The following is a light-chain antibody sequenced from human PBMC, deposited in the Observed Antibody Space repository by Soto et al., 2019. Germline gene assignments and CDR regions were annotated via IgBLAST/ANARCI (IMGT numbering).Light chain of an antibody. J-gene: IGKJ4*01. Sequence: EIVLTQSPGTLSSSPGERATLSCRASQSVRSSYLAWYQQKPGQAPRLLIYGASSRATGIPDRFSGSGSGTDFTLTISRLEPEDFAVYYCQQYGSSPPLTLGGGTKVEIK. V-gene: IGKV3-20*01. CDR3: QQYGSSPPLT. CDR2: GAS. CDR1: QSVRSSY.